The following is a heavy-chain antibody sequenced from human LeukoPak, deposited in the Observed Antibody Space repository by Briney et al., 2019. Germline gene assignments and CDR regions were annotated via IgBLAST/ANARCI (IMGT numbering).Heavy chain of an antibody. Sequence: PSETLSLTCTVSGGSISSYYWSWIRQPPGKGLEWIGYIYYSGSTNYNPSLKSRVTISVDTSKNQFSLKLSSVTAADTAVYYCARGNSVSAYYYCYYMDVWGKGTTVTISS. J-gene: IGHJ6*03. V-gene: IGHV4-59*01. D-gene: IGHD4-23*01. CDR3: ARGNSVSAYYYCYYMDV. CDR1: GGSISSYY. CDR2: IYYSGST.